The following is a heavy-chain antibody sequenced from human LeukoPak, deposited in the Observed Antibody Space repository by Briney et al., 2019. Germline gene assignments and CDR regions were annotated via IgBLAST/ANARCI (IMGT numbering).Heavy chain of an antibody. V-gene: IGHV1-8*01. CDR1: GYTFTSYD. Sequence: ASVKASCKASGYTFTSYDINWVRQATGQGLEWMGWMNPNSGNTGYAQKFQGRVTMTRNTSISTAYMELSSLRSEDTAVYYCARAEVLLRWLHYYYYGMDVWGQGTTVTVSS. J-gene: IGHJ6*02. D-gene: IGHD4-17*01. CDR2: MNPNSGNT. CDR3: ARAEVLLRWLHYYYYGMDV.